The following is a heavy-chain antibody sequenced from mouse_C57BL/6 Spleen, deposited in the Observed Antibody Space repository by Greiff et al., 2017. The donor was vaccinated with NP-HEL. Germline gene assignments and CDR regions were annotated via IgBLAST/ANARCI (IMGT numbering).Heavy chain of an antibody. D-gene: IGHD2-3*01. Sequence: VQLKQSGPELVKPGASVKIPCKASGYTFTDYNMDWVKQSHGKSLEWIGDINPNNGGTIYNQKFKGKATLTVDKSSSTAYMELRSLTSEDTAVYYCARMDGYFYYFDYWGQGTTLTVSS. CDR1: GYTFTDYN. CDR2: INPNNGGT. CDR3: ARMDGYFYYFDY. J-gene: IGHJ2*01. V-gene: IGHV1-18*01.